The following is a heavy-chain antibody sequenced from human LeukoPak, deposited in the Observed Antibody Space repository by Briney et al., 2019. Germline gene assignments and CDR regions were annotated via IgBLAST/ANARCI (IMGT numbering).Heavy chain of an antibody. CDR1: GYTFTSYY. Sequence: ASVKVSCKASGYTFTSYYMHWVRQAPGQGLEWMGIINPSGDSTSYAQKFQGRVTMTRDTSTSTVYMELSSLRSEDTAVYYCARRGFDSSGYYKAFDYWGQGTLVTVSS. CDR3: ARRGFDSSGYYKAFDY. CDR2: INPSGDST. V-gene: IGHV1-46*01. J-gene: IGHJ4*02. D-gene: IGHD3-22*01.